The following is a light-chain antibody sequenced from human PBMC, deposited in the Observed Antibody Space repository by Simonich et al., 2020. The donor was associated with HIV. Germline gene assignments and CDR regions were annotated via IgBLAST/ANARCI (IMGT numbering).Light chain of an antibody. J-gene: IGKJ2*01. CDR3: MQGTHWPYT. Sequence: DIVMTQSPVSLSVTPGQPASISCKSITGLLQSDGKSYLSWYLQKPGQSPELLIYEVSNRFSGVPERFSGSGSGTDFTLKISRVEAEDVGIYYCMQGTHWPYTFGQGTKLEIK. CDR1: TGLLQSDGKSY. V-gene: IGKV2-29*03. CDR2: EVS.